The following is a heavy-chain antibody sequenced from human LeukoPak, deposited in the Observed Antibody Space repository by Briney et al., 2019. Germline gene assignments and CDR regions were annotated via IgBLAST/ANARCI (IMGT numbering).Heavy chain of an antibody. Sequence: GGSLRLSCAAPGFTFSTYEMNWVRQAPGKGLEWVSYITSSGNTIYYADSVKGRFTISRDNAKNSLYLQMHSLRADDTAVYYCARDFVSGSSDSFDIWGQGTMVTVSS. CDR2: ITSSGNTI. CDR1: GFTFSTYE. CDR3: ARDFVSGSSDSFDI. V-gene: IGHV3-48*03. D-gene: IGHD1-26*01. J-gene: IGHJ3*02.